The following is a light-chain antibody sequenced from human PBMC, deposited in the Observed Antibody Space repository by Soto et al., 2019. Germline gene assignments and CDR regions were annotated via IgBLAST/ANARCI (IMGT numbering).Light chain of an antibody. CDR3: PQYGSSPPYT. V-gene: IGKV3-20*01. Sequence: EIVLTQSPGTLSLSPGERATLSCRASQSVSSSYLAWYQQKPGQAPRLLIYGASSRATGIPDGFSGSGSGRDFTLTISRLEPEDFAVYYCPQYGSSPPYTFGQGTKLEIK. J-gene: IGKJ2*01. CDR2: GAS. CDR1: QSVSSSY.